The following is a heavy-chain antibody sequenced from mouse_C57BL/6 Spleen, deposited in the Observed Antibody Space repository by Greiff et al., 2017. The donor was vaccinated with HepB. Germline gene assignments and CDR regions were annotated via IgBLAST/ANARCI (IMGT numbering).Heavy chain of an antibody. CDR3: GTGYYYAMDY. J-gene: IGHJ4*01. CDR1: GYAFSSSW. Sequence: QVQLQQSGPELVKPGASVKISCKASGYAFSSSWMNWVKQRPGKGLEWIGRIYPGDGDTNNNGKFKGKATLTADKSSSTAYMQLSSLTSEDSAVYFCGTGYYYAMDYWGQGTSVTVSS. V-gene: IGHV1-82*01. CDR2: IYPGDGDT.